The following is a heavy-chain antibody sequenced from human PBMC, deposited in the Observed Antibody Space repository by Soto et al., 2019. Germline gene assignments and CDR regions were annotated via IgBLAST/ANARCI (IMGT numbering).Heavy chain of an antibody. Sequence: EAQLVESGGGLVQPGRSLRLSCAGSGFIFDDFAIHWVRQAPGKGLEWVSGISWNSDSIGSADSVKGRLTISRDNTKNALYLQMNSLRVEDTALYYCTKVGGLYDFWSGPLHFDLWGQGTLVTVSS. CDR2: ISWNSDSI. D-gene: IGHD3-3*01. CDR1: GFIFDDFA. V-gene: IGHV3-9*01. CDR3: TKVGGLYDFWSGPLHFDL. J-gene: IGHJ4*02.